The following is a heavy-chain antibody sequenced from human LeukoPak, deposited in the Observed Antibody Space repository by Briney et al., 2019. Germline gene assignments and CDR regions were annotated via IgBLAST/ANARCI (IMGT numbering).Heavy chain of an antibody. V-gene: IGHV3-7*01. Sequence: GGSLRLSCAVSGFIFRRYWMAWVRQAPWKGLEWVANIKQDGSKEYYVDSVKGRFTISRDNAKNSLYLQMNALRADDTAVYYCATDPPFYDESFDIWGQGTVVTVSS. D-gene: IGHD2/OR15-2a*01. CDR2: IKQDGSKE. CDR3: ATDPPFYDESFDI. J-gene: IGHJ3*02. CDR1: GFIFRRYW.